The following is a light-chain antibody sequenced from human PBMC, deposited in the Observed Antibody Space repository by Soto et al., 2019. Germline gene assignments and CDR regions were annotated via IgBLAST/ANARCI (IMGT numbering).Light chain of an antibody. Sequence: DIQMTQSPSTLSASVGDRITITCRASQSIGGSLAWHQQKPGKAPKVLIYKASNLESGVPARFSGSGSGTEFTLTISSLQPDDFATYHCQQYNRYPVTFGGGTKVEFK. J-gene: IGKJ4*01. V-gene: IGKV1-5*03. CDR1: QSIGGS. CDR3: QQYNRYPVT. CDR2: KAS.